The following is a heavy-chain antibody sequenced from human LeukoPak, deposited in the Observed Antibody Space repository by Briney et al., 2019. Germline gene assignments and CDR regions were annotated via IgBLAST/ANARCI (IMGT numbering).Heavy chain of an antibody. Sequence: PGGSLRLSCAASGFTFSCYCIRWLRRAPVKGLEWVSDMSSNRCEIYCADSVKGRFNISRDNSKTILYLQMNSLRAEDTAVYYCAKAYSSAWSHIGHFDHWGQGTLVTVSS. CDR3: AKAYSSAWSHIGHFDH. D-gene: IGHD6-19*01. V-gene: IGHV3-23*01. CDR2: MSSNRCEI. CDR1: GFTFSCYC. J-gene: IGHJ4*02.